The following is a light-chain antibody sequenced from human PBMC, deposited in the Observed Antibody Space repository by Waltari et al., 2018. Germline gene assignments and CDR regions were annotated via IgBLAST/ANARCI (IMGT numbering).Light chain of an antibody. CDR1: SGAVSSDFY. Sequence: QIVVTQEPSVTVSPGGTVTLTCASSSGAVSSDFYPNWFQQKPGQAPRPLIYSSMYKHSWTPARFSGSLIGGKAALTLPGVQPEDEADYYCLLYYGGTWVFGGGTKLTVL. J-gene: IGLJ2*01. CDR3: LLYYGGTWV. V-gene: IGLV7-43*01. CDR2: SSM.